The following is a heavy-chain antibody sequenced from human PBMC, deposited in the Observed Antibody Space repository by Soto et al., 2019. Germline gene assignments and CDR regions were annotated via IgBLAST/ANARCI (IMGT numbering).Heavy chain of an antibody. CDR1: GGSFSGYY. V-gene: IGHV4-34*01. Sequence: SETLSLTCAVYGGSFSGYYWSWIRQPPGKGLEWIGEINHSGSTNYNPSLKSRVTISVDTSKNQFSLKLSSVTAADTAVYYCARVPYYDFWSGYYGYYYGMDVWGQGTTVTVSS. J-gene: IGHJ6*02. D-gene: IGHD3-3*01. CDR2: INHSGST. CDR3: ARVPYYDFWSGYYGYYYGMDV.